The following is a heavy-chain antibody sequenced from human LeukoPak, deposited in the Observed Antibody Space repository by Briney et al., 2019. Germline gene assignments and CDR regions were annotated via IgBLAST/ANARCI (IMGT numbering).Heavy chain of an antibody. Sequence: PGGSLRLSCAASGFTFSSYAMTWVRQAPGKGLEWVSVITGSGGGTYYADSVKGRFTISRDNSKNTLYLQMNSLRAEDTAVYYCAKSRVISAWCFDYWGQGTLVTVSS. V-gene: IGHV3-23*01. CDR1: GFTFSSYA. CDR3: AKSRVISAWCFDY. J-gene: IGHJ4*02. D-gene: IGHD6-19*01. CDR2: ITGSGGGT.